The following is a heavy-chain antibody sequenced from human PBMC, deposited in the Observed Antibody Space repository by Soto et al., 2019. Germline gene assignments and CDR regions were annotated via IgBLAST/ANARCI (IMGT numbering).Heavy chain of an antibody. CDR1: GFSLNTTCVG. J-gene: IGHJ5*02. CDR3: ARKEYHPGNYFDP. CDR2: ISWDDDK. D-gene: IGHD1-26*01. Sequence: SGPTLVNPTQTLTLTCTFSGFSLNTTCVGVAWLRQPPGKALEWLAAISWDDDKRYNTSPNGRRAITKDASKNQVVLTMTNLDPVDTATYYCARKEYHPGNYFDPWGPGTLVTVSS. V-gene: IGHV2-5*02.